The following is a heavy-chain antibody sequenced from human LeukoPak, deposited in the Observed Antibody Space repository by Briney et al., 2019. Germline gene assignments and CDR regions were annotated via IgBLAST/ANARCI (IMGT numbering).Heavy chain of an antibody. CDR1: GYSISSGYY. Sequence: SETLSLTCTVSGYSISSGYYWGWIRQPPGKGLEWIGSIYHSGSTYYNPSLKSRVTISVDTSKNQFSLKLSSVTAADTAVYYCASIAAGNEIDYWGQGTLVTVSS. V-gene: IGHV4-38-2*02. CDR3: ASIAAGNEIDY. CDR2: IYHSGST. D-gene: IGHD6-13*01. J-gene: IGHJ4*02.